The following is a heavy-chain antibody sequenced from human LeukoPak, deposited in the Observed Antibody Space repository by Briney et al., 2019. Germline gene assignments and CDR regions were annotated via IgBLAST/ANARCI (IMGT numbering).Heavy chain of an antibody. CDR1: GFTFSSYG. CDR3: ARDRGGAVAAAGIFDY. J-gene: IGHJ4*02. D-gene: IGHD6-13*01. CDR2: VSYDGSSK. Sequence: GGSLRLSCAASGFTFSSYGMHWVRQAPGKGLEWVAVVSYDGSSKYYADSVKGRFTISRDNSKNTLYLQLSSLRAEDTAVYYRARDRGGAVAAAGIFDYWGQGTLVTVSS. V-gene: IGHV3-30*03.